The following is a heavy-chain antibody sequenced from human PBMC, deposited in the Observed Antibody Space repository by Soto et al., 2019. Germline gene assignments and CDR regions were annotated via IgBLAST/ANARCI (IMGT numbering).Heavy chain of an antibody. V-gene: IGHV1-69*01. CDR2: IIPLFGTL. Sequence: QVQLVQSGAEVRKPGSSLRVSCKSSGATFSTTGISWVRQAPGQGLEWMGGIIPLFGTLKYARKFQGRVSITADESTNTVYMELNSLRPDDAAVYYCARASPVICGGDPCYRLDSSFDSWAQGSLVIVS. CDR1: GATFSTTG. J-gene: IGHJ5*01. D-gene: IGHD2-21*02. CDR3: ARASPVICGGDPCYRLDSSFDS.